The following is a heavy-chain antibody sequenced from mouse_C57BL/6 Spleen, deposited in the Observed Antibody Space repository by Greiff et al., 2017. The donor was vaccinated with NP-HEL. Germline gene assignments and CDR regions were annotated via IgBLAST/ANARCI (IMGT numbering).Heavy chain of an antibody. CDR2: IDPETGGT. Sequence: QVQLKESGAELVRPGASVTLSCKASGYTFTDYEMHWVKQTPVHGLEWIGAIDPETGGTAYNQKFKGKAILTADKSSSTAYMELRSLTSEDSAVYYCTRWILNYWGQGTTLTVSS. CDR1: GYTFTDYE. CDR3: TRWILNY. V-gene: IGHV1-15*01. J-gene: IGHJ2*01.